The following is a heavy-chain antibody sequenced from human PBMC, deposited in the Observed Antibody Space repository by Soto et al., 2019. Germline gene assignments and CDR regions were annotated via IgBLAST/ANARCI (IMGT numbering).Heavy chain of an antibody. Sequence: QVQLVESGGGVVQPGRSLRLSCAASGFTLSSYVMHWVRQAPGKGLEWVAVISYDGNNKNYAHYVKGRFTISRDNSKNTLYLQMNSLRAEDTAVYYCARADAYYGMDVWGQGTTVTVSS. CDR1: GFTLSSYV. V-gene: IGHV3-30-3*01. J-gene: IGHJ6*02. CDR3: ARADAYYGMDV. CDR2: ISYDGNNK.